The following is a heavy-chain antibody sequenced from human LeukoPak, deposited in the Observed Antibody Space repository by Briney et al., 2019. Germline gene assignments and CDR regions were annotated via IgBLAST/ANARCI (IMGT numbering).Heavy chain of an antibody. CDR1: GGTFSSYA. D-gene: IGHD5-18*01. J-gene: IGHJ4*02. CDR2: IIPIFGTA. Sequence: ASVKVSCKASGGTFSSYAISWVRQAPGQGLEWMGGIIPIFGTANYAQKLQGRVTMTTDTSTSTAYMELRSLRSDDTAVYYCARSDTAMVNPFDYWGQGTLVTVSS. V-gene: IGHV1-69*05. CDR3: ARSDTAMVNPFDY.